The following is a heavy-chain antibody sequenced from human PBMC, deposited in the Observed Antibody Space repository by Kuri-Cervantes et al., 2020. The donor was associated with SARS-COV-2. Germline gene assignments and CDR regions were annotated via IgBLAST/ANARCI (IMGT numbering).Heavy chain of an antibody. V-gene: IGHV4-30-2*01. CDR1: GGSVSSGGYS. D-gene: IGHD3-3*01. CDR3: VAAILGVDTGYFQH. Sequence: LRLSCTVSGGSVSSGGYSWSWIRQPPGKGLEWIGSIYQAGSTFYNPSPKSRVSISLDRSNNQYSLNLSSVTAADTAVYYCVAAILGVDTGYFQHWGQGTLVTVSS. CDR2: IYQAGST. J-gene: IGHJ1*01.